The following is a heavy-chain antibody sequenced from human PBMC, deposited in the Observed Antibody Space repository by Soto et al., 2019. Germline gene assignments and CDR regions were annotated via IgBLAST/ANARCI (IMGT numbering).Heavy chain of an antibody. V-gene: IGHV3-23*01. D-gene: IGHD1-1*01. Sequence: PGGSLRLSCAASGFTFSSYAMSWVRQAPGKGLEWVSAISGSGGSTYYADSVKGRFAISRDNSKNTLYLQMNSLRAEDTAVYYCAKARGRPPAEPFDYPGQGILVTVSS. CDR3: AKARGRPPAEPFDY. CDR2: ISGSGGST. J-gene: IGHJ4*02. CDR1: GFTFSSYA.